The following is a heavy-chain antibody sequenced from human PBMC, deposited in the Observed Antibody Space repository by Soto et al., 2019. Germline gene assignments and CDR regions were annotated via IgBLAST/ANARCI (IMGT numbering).Heavy chain of an antibody. CDR1: GYSFTSYW. V-gene: IGHV5-10-1*01. CDR3: ARRVATIRGDWSGMDV. J-gene: IGHJ6*02. Sequence: PGEALKISWKGSGYSFTSYWISWVRQMPGKGLEWMGRIDPSDSYTKYSPSFQGHVTISSDKSISTAYLQWSSLKASDTAIYYCARRVATIRGDWSGMDVSRQGTMVTVSS. D-gene: IGHD5-12*01. CDR2: IDPSDSYT.